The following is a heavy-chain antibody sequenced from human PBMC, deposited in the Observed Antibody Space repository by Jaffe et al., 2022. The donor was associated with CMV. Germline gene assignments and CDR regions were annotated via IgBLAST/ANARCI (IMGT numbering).Heavy chain of an antibody. CDR2: ISGGGGST. CDR3: AKGPLLWFGESYDALDI. D-gene: IGHD3-10*01. Sequence: EVQLVESGGGLVQPGGSLRLSCAASGFTFSTYAMTWVRQAPGKGLEWVSAISGGGGSTYYVDSVKGRFTISRDNFKNTLYLQMNSLRAEDTALYYCAKGPLLWFGESYDALDIWGQGTMVTVSS. CDR1: GFTFSTYA. J-gene: IGHJ3*02. V-gene: IGHV3-23*04.